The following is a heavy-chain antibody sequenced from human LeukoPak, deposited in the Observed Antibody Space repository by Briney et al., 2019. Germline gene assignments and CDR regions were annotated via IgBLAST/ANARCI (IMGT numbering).Heavy chain of an antibody. V-gene: IGHV1-8*03. CDR3: ARYSSSWYGGNDTFDI. Sequence: ASVKVSCKASGYTFTSYDINWVRQATGQGLEWTGWMNPNSGNTGYAQKFQGRVTITRNTSISTAYMELSSLRSEDTAVYYCARYSSSWYGGNDTFDIWGQGTMVTVSS. J-gene: IGHJ3*02. D-gene: IGHD6-13*01. CDR1: GYTFTSYD. CDR2: MNPNSGNT.